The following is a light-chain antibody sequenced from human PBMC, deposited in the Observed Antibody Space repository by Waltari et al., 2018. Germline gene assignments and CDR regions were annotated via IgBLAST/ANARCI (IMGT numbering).Light chain of an antibody. J-gene: IGLJ3*02. Sequence: QSALTQPRSVSGSPGQSVTISCTGTRSDIGAYNYVSWYQQYPGKAPELMIYDVTKRPSGVPDRFSGSKSGNTASLTISGLQAEDEADYYCCSYAGSYTYWVFGGGTKLTVL. CDR2: DVT. CDR3: CSYAGSYTYWV. CDR1: RSDIGAYNY. V-gene: IGLV2-11*01.